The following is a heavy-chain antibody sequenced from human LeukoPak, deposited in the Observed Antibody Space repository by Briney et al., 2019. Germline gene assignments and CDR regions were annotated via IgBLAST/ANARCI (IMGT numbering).Heavy chain of an antibody. CDR1: GGTFSSYA. J-gene: IGHJ4*02. V-gene: IGHV1-69*04. CDR2: IIPILGIA. Sequence: EASVKVSCKASGGTFSSYAISWVRQAPGQGLEWMGRIIPILGIANYAQKFQGRVTITADKSTSTAYMELSSLRSEGTAVYYCTRAGTPVLEWLTHWGQGTLVTVSS. D-gene: IGHD3-3*01. CDR3: TRAGTPVLEWLTH.